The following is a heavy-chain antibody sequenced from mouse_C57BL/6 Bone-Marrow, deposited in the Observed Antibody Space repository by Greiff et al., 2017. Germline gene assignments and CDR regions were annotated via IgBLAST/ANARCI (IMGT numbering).Heavy chain of an antibody. J-gene: IGHJ1*03. CDR2: IYPGSGST. D-gene: IGHD2-5*01. Sequence: VQLQQPGAELVKPGASVKMSCKASGYTFTSYWITWVKQRPGQGLEWIGDIYPGSGSTNYNEKFKSKATLTADTSSSTAYMQLSSLTSEDSAVYYGARPYYSNYWYCGVWGTGTAVTVSS. V-gene: IGHV1-55*01. CDR1: GYTFTSYW. CDR3: ARPYYSNYWYCGV.